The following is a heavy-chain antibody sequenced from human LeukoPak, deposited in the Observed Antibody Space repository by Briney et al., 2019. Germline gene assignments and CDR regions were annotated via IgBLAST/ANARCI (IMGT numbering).Heavy chain of an antibody. D-gene: IGHD1-26*01. CDR3: ASGDDSGSYAFDY. CDR2: MNPNSGNT. CDR1: GYTFTGYY. J-gene: IGHJ4*02. V-gene: IGHV1-8*02. Sequence: GASVKVSCKASGYTFTGYYMHWVRQAPGQGLEWMGWMNPNSGNTGYAQKFQGRVTMTRNTSISTAYMELSSLRSEDTAVYYCASGDDSGSYAFDYWGQGTLVTVSS.